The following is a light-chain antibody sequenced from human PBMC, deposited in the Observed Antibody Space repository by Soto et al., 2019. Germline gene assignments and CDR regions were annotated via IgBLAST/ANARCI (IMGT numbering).Light chain of an antibody. Sequence: QSVLTQPPSVSGAPGQRVTISCSGSSSNIGAGYEVHWYQQLPGTAPKLLIYGNSNRPSGVPDRFSSSKSGTSASLAITGLQAEDEADYYCQSYDSSLSGYVFGTGTKLTVL. CDR1: SSNIGAGYE. V-gene: IGLV1-40*01. J-gene: IGLJ1*01. CDR2: GNS. CDR3: QSYDSSLSGYV.